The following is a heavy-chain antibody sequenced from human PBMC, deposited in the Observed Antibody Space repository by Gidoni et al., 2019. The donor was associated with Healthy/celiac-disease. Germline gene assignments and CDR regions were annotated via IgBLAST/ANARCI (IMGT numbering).Heavy chain of an antibody. J-gene: IGHJ4*02. CDR3: ARSRGYCSSTSCYASFFDY. CDR1: GGSISSGGYY. CDR2: IYYSGST. Sequence: QVQLQESGPGLVKPSQTLSLTCPVSGGSISSGGYYWSWIRQHPGKGLEWIGYIYYSGSTYYNPSLKSRVTTSVDTSKNQFSLKLSSVTAADTAVYYCARSRGYCSSTSCYASFFDYWGQGTLVTVSS. D-gene: IGHD2-2*01. V-gene: IGHV4-31*03.